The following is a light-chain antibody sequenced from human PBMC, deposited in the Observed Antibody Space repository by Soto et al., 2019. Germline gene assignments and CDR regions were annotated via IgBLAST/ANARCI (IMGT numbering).Light chain of an antibody. CDR3: QQSIDWPMYT. J-gene: IGKJ2*01. CDR2: GAS. V-gene: IGKV3-15*01. Sequence: VMTQSPATLSVSPGEGATLSCRASENVGVNLAWYQQKPGQAPRLLIYGASTSATDIPARFSGSGSGTEFTPTISSLQPEDFAVYYCQQSIDWPMYTFAQGTKLEMK. CDR1: ENVGVN.